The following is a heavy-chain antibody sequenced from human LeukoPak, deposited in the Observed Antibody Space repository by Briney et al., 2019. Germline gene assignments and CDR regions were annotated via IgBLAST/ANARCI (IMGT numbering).Heavy chain of an antibody. Sequence: GGSLRLSCAASGFTFSNYNMSWVRQAPGKGLEWVANIKKDGSEKYYVDSVKGRFTISRDNAKTSLYLQMISLRAEDTAVYYCARHLSGVTGYTYGRGIDYWGQGTLVTVSS. D-gene: IGHD5-18*01. CDR1: GFTFSNYN. V-gene: IGHV3-7*01. CDR2: IKKDGSEK. CDR3: ARHLSGVTGYTYGRGIDY. J-gene: IGHJ4*02.